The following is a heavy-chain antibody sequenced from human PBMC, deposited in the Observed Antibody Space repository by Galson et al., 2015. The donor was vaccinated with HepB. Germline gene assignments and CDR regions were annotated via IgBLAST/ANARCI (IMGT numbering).Heavy chain of an antibody. V-gene: IGHV3-23*01. D-gene: IGHD6-19*01. CDR3: AKLRDSSVYYSFDY. Sequence: SLRLSCAASGFTFSTHAMSWVRQAPGKGLEWVSFISASGDSTYYTDSVKGRFTISRDNSKNTLYVQMNSLRAEDTAIYYCAKLRDSSVYYSFDYWGQGTLVTVSS. CDR2: ISASGDST. J-gene: IGHJ4*02. CDR1: GFTFSTHA.